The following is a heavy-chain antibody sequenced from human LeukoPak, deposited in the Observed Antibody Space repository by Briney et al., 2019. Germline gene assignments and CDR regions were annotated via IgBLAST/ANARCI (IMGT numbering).Heavy chain of an antibody. CDR3: AKGGSYVVDY. D-gene: IGHD3-16*01. J-gene: IGHJ4*02. V-gene: IGHV3-74*01. CDR2: INSDGSST. CDR1: GFTFSNYW. Sequence: GGSLRLSCVASGFTFSNYWMHWVRQAPGKGLVWVSRINSDGSSTSYADSVKGRLTISRDNAKNTLYLQMNSLRAEDTAVYYCAKGGSYVVDYWGQGTLVTVSS.